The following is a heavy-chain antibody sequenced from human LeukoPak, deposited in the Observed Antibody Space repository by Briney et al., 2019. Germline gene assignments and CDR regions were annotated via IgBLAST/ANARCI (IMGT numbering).Heavy chain of an antibody. Sequence: GGSLRLSCAASGFTFSSYAMSWVRQAPGKGLEWVSTISGGGGSTYFADSVKGRFTISRDSSKNTLYLQMNSLRAEDTAVYYCAKGKGTLVAGYYFDYWGQGTLVTVSS. V-gene: IGHV3-23*01. CDR1: GFTFSSYA. J-gene: IGHJ4*02. D-gene: IGHD6-6*01. CDR2: ISGGGGST. CDR3: AKGKGTLVAGYYFDY.